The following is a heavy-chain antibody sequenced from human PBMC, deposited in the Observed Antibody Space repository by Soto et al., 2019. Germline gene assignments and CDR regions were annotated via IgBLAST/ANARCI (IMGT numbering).Heavy chain of an antibody. Sequence: GGSLRLSCTASGFSFGDCAMSWVCLAPGKGLEWVGFIRSKAYGGTTEYAASVKGRFTISRDDSKSIAYLQMNSLKTEDTAVYYCTRAEGYCSSTSCYTSDYWGQGTLVTVSS. V-gene: IGHV3-49*04. J-gene: IGHJ4*02. CDR3: TRAEGYCSSTSCYTSDY. CDR2: IRSKAYGGTT. CDR1: GFSFGDCA. D-gene: IGHD2-2*02.